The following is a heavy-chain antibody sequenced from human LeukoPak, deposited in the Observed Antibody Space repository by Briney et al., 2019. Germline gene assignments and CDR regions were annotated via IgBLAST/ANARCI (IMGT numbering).Heavy chain of an antibody. D-gene: IGHD3-3*01. CDR2: INPSGGST. CDR3: ARAASITLFGVVIPDYYYMDV. J-gene: IGHJ6*03. V-gene: IGHV1-46*01. Sequence: ASVKVSCKASGYTFTSYYMHWVRQAPGQGLEWMGIINPSGGSTSYAQKFQGRVTMTRDTSTSTVYMELSSLRSEDTAVYYCARAASITLFGVVIPDYYYMDVWGKGTTVTVSS. CDR1: GYTFTSYY.